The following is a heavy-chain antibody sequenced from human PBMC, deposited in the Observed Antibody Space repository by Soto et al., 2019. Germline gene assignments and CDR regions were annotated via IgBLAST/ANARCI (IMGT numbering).Heavy chain of an antibody. Sequence: QITLKESALARVKPRQTLTVTCSFSGFSLSTSGVGVAWIRQPPGKGLQWLALIYWDDDKRLSPSLKSRLTVTKDSSKNQTVHVLTNMEPVDTATYYCAHIFCHTVSCYPYYFDSWGQGALVTVSS. J-gene: IGHJ4*02. D-gene: IGHD2-21*01. CDR3: AHIFCHTVSCYPYYFDS. V-gene: IGHV2-5*02. CDR2: IYWDDDK. CDR1: GFSLSTSGVG.